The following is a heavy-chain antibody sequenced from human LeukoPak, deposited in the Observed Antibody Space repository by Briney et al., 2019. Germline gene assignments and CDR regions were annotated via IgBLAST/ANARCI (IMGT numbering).Heavy chain of an antibody. J-gene: IGHJ4*02. CDR3: ARDQGISRGSYGFDY. CDR2: INHSGST. Sequence: NPSETLSLTCAVYGGSFSGYYWSWIRQPPGKGLEWIGEINHSGSTNYNPSLKSRVTISVDTSKNQFSLKLSSVTAADTAAYYCARDQGISRGSYGFDYWGQGTLVTVSS. CDR1: GGSFSGYY. D-gene: IGHD1-26*01. V-gene: IGHV4-34*01.